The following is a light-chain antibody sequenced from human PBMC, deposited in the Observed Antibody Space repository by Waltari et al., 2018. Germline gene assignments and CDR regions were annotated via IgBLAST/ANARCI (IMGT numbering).Light chain of an antibody. J-gene: IGLJ1*01. V-gene: IGLV2-11*01. CDR3: CAFAASYSYV. CDR1: SSDVGGYNY. Sequence: QSALTQPRSVSGSPGQSVTIPCTGTSSDVGGYNYVSWYQQHPGKAPNLVMYDVSQRSSGVRERFSCTKAGNTASVSSSGLQAEDEADHNCCAFAASYSYVVGTGARVSV. CDR2: DVS.